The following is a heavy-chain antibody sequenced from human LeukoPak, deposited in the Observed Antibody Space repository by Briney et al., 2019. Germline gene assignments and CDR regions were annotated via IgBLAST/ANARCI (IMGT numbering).Heavy chain of an antibody. CDR1: GFSVTSNY. Sequence: PGGSLRLSCTASGFSVTSNYINWVRQGPGKGLEWVSLVYSGGDTYYADSVKGRFTISRDNSKNMVYLQMNRLRAEDTALYYCARDPPAVLLDTYGWGQGTLVTVSS. V-gene: IGHV3-66*01. CDR3: ARDPPAVLLDTYG. CDR2: VYSGGDT. D-gene: IGHD2/OR15-2a*01. J-gene: IGHJ4*02.